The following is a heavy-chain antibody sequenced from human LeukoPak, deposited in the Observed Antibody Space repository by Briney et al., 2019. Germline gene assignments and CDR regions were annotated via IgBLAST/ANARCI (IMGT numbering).Heavy chain of an antibody. Sequence: GGSLRLSCAASGFTFSSYWMSWVRQAPGKGLEWVANIKQDGSEKYYVDSVKGRFTISRDNAKNSLYLQMNSLRAEDTAVYYCARDGGWLYYYYYYMDVRGKGTTVTISS. CDR1: GFTFSSYW. J-gene: IGHJ6*03. CDR2: IKQDGSEK. V-gene: IGHV3-7*01. D-gene: IGHD6-19*01. CDR3: ARDGGWLYYYYYYMDV.